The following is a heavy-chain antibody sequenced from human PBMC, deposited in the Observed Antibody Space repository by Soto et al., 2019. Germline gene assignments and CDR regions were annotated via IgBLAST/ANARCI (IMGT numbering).Heavy chain of an antibody. CDR3: ARHVGIAVAGSDNYGMDV. CDR1: GGSISGYY. V-gene: IGHV4-59*01. Sequence: PSETLSLTCTVFGGSISGYYWSWMRQPPGKGLEWIGYSHDNGTTNYNPSLKSRVTISVDTSNEQFSLKLTSVTAADTAMYYCARHVGIAVAGSDNYGMDVWGQGTTVTVSS. D-gene: IGHD6-19*01. CDR2: SHDNGTT. J-gene: IGHJ6*02.